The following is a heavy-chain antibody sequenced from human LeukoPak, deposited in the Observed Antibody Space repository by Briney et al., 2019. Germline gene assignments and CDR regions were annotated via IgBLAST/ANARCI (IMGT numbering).Heavy chain of an antibody. CDR1: GFTFSDYY. CDR3: VRAGYSAYDSLFDY. J-gene: IGHJ4*02. V-gene: IGHV3-11*06. CDR2: ISSSSSYT. Sequence: GGSLRLSCAASGFTFSDYYISWIRQAPGKGLEWVSYISSSSSYTNYADSLKGRFTISRDNAENSLYLQMNSLRAEDTAVYYCVRAGYSAYDSLFDYWGQGTLVTVSS. D-gene: IGHD5-12*01.